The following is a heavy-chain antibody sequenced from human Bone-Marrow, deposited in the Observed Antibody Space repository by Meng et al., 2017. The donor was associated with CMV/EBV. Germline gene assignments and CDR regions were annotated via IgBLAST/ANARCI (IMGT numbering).Heavy chain of an antibody. CDR2: IIPIFGTA. V-gene: IGHV1-69*12. D-gene: IGHD5-12*01. J-gene: IGHJ5*02. CDR1: GGTFSSYA. CDR3: ARGLRPRYWFDP. Sequence: QVELGQSGAGVKKPGSSVKGSCQASGGTFSSYAISWVRQAHGQGLEWMGGIIPIFGTANYAQKFQGRVTITADESTSTAYMELSSLRSEDTAVYYCARGLRPRYWFDPWGQGTLVTVSS.